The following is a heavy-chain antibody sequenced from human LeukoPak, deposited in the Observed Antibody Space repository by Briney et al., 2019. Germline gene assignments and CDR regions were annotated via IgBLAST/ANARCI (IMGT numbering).Heavy chain of an antibody. CDR1: GFTFDDHA. CDR2: INPDGSET. CDR3: ARDLYSPPDV. V-gene: IGHV3-7*01. J-gene: IGHJ6*02. D-gene: IGHD2-21*01. Sequence: GGSLRLSCAASGFTFDDHAMHWVRQAPGKGLEWLAIINPDGSETSYEDSVKGRFIVSRDNDNNSLSLDLTSVRAEDTALYYCARDLYSPPDVWGQGTSVTVSS.